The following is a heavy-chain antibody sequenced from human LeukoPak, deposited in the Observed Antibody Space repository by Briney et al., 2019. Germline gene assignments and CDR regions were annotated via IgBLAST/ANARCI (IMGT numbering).Heavy chain of an antibody. D-gene: IGHD2-2*01. CDR1: GFTFSSYG. Sequence: GGSLRLSCAASGFTFSSYGMHWVRQAPGKGLEWVAVISYDGSNKYYAASVKGRFTISRANSKNTLYLQMNSLRAEDTAVYYCAKDSSPYQLLSLYMDVWGKGTTVTVSS. CDR2: ISYDGSNK. CDR3: AKDSSPYQLLSLYMDV. J-gene: IGHJ6*03. V-gene: IGHV3-30*18.